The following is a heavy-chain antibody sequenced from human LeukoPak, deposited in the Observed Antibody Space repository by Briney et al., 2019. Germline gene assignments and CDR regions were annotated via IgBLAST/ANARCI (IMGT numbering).Heavy chain of an antibody. Sequence: KSSETLSLTCAVSGASIISSSCYWGWVRQPPGKGLEWIGAIYYTGNIYFNLSLKSRLTISVDTSKNQFSLKLDSVTAADTAVYYCARQPALRVDYYYGMDVWGQGTTVTVPS. CDR1: GASIISSSCY. V-gene: IGHV4-39*01. J-gene: IGHJ6*02. CDR3: ARQPALRVDYYYGMDV. D-gene: IGHD2-15*01. CDR2: IYYTGNI.